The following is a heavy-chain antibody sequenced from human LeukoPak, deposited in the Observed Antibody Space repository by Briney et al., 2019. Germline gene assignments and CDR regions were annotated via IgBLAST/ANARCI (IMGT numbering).Heavy chain of an antibody. CDR2: IHTSAST. V-gene: IGHV4-4*07. Sequence: SETLSLTCSVSGGSISSYYWSWLRQPAEKGREWIGRIHTSASTEYNPSLKSRVTMSVDTSKNQFSLKLTSVTAADTAVYFCARDDNSGYSDDAFDIWGQGTLVTVSS. J-gene: IGHJ3*02. CDR3: ARDDNSGYSDDAFDI. D-gene: IGHD5-12*01. CDR1: GGSISSYY.